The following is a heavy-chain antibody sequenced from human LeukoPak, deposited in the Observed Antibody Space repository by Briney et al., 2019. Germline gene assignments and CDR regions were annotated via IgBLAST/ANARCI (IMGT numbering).Heavy chain of an antibody. CDR1: VYIFTDYY. D-gene: IGHD3-3*01. CDR2: INPNTGEK. V-gene: IGHV1-2*02. CDR3: ARGSPASGRFPFEF. Sequence: ASVKVSCKPSVYIFTDYYIHWVRQAPGQGLEWMAWINPNTGEKRYSQKFQDRVILSSARSTSTAYLEMDGLTSDDTAIYYCARGSPASGRFPFEFWGQGTLVTVSS. J-gene: IGHJ4*02.